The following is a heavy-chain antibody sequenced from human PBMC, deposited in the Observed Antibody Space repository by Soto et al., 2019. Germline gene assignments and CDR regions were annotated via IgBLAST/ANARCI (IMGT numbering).Heavy chain of an antibody. CDR1: GYTFTGYY. V-gene: IGHV1-2*02. CDR2: INPNSGGT. Sequence: ASVKVSCKASGYTFTGYYMHWVRQAPGQGLEWMGWINPNSGGTNYAQKFQGRVTMTRDTSISTAYMELSRLRSDDTAVYYCARGLFVGVDPYGNDVSLHGTTVTHSS. D-gene: IGHD3-3*01. J-gene: IGHJ6*02. CDR3: ARGLFVGVDPYGNDV.